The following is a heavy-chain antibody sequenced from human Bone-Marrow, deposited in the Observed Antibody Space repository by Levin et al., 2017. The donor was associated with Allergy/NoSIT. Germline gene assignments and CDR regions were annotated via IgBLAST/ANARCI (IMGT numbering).Heavy chain of an antibody. CDR3: ARDPYDFWSGYPKLEIDY. J-gene: IGHJ4*02. Sequence: PGGSLRLSCAASGFTFSSYGMHWVRQAPGKGLEWVAVIWYDGSNKYYADSVKGRFTISRDNSKNTLYLQMNSLRAEDTAVYYCARDPYDFWSGYPKLEIDYWGQGTLVTVSS. D-gene: IGHD3-3*01. CDR1: GFTFSSYG. CDR2: IWYDGSNK. V-gene: IGHV3-33*01.